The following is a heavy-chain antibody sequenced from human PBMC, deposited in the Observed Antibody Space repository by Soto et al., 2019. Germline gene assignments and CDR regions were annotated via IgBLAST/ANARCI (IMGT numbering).Heavy chain of an antibody. V-gene: IGHV3-30*18. D-gene: IGHD3-9*01. CDR3: AKDPGPYDILTGWPEGVFDY. CDR1: GFTFSSYG. Sequence: GGSLRLSCAASGFTFSSYGMHWVRQAPGKGLEWVAVISYDGSNKYYADSVKGRFTISRDNSKNTLYLQMNSLRAEDTAVYYCAKDPGPYDILTGWPEGVFDYWGQGTLVTVSS. J-gene: IGHJ4*02. CDR2: ISYDGSNK.